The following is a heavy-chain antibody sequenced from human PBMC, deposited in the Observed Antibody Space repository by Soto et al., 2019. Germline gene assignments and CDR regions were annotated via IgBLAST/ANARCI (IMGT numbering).Heavy chain of an antibody. CDR3: GRVVTGTIGYSSSGMAV. CDR1: GYTFTSYA. CDR2: INAGNGNT. D-gene: IGHD1-20*01. J-gene: IGHJ6*02. V-gene: IGHV1-3*01. Sequence: ASVKVSCKASGYTFTSYAMHWVRQAPGQRLEWMGWINAGNGNTKYSQKFQGRVTITRDTSASTAYMELSSLRSEDTAVYYCGRVVTGTIGYSSSGMAVWGQGTTVPVSS.